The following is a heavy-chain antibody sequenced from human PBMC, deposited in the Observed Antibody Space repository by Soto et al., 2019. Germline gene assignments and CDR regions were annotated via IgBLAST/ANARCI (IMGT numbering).Heavy chain of an antibody. V-gene: IGHV4-34*01. Sequence: PSETLSLTCAVYGGSFSGYYCSWIRQPPGKGLEWIGEINHSGSTNYNPSLKSRVTISVDTSKNQFSLKLSSVTAADTAVYYCASLRRYYDFWSGYSPYFDYWGQGTLVTVSS. D-gene: IGHD3-3*01. CDR1: GGSFSGYY. J-gene: IGHJ4*02. CDR3: ASLRRYYDFWSGYSPYFDY. CDR2: INHSGST.